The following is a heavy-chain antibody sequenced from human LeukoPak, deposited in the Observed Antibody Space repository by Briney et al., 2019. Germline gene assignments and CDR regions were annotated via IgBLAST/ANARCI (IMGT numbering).Heavy chain of an antibody. J-gene: IGHJ5*02. CDR1: GYTFTGYY. V-gene: IGHV1-2*02. CDR2: INPNSGDT. D-gene: IGHD2-2*01. CDR3: ARGGIVVAPPASVFDP. Sequence: GASVKVSCKASGYTFTGYYMHWVRQAPGQGLEWMGWINPNSGDTNYAQKFQGRVTMTRDTSISTANMELSRLKSDDTAVYYCARGGIVVAPPASVFDPWGQGTLVTVSS.